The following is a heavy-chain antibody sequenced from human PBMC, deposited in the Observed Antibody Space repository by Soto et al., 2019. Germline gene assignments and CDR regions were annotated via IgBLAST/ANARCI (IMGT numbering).Heavy chain of an antibody. CDR3: ARFGVHYYYYGMDV. CDR1: GGSISSYY. CDR2: IYTSGST. D-gene: IGHD3-10*01. Sequence: PSETLSLTCTVSGGSISSYYWSWIRQPAGKGLEWIGRIYTSGSTNYNPFLKSRVTMSVDTSKNQFSLKLSSVTAADTAVYYCARFGVHYYYYGMDVWGQGTTVTVSS. V-gene: IGHV4-4*07. J-gene: IGHJ6*02.